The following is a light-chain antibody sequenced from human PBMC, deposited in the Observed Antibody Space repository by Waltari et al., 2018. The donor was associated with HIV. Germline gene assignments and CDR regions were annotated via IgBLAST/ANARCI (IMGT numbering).Light chain of an antibody. CDR3: QVWDTAGDDHGYV. V-gene: IGLV3-21*02. CDR1: NIGSKS. CDR2: DDG. J-gene: IGLJ1*01. Sequence: SYVLTQPPSVSVAPGQTPRITCGGNNIGSKSVHWYQQRPGQAPVLVVYDDGDRPSGMPARFAGSNSGHTATLTISRVGAGDEADYYCQVWDTAGDDHGYVFGTGTKVTVL.